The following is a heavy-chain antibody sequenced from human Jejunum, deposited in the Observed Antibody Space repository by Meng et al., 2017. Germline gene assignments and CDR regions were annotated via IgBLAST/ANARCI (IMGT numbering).Heavy chain of an antibody. Sequence: GASLKISCAGSGFSFNAYAMNWVRQAPGRVLEWVSSIDVSGDISYHADSVNGRFTIASDNSKNIVYLQMNSLRVEDTAVYYCAKGHRTSQPVAGTVSPWGQGTVVTVSS. CDR1: GFSFNAYA. D-gene: IGHD6-19*01. J-gene: IGHJ3*01. V-gene: IGHV3-23*01. CDR3: AKGHRTSQPVAGTVSP. CDR2: IDVSGDIS.